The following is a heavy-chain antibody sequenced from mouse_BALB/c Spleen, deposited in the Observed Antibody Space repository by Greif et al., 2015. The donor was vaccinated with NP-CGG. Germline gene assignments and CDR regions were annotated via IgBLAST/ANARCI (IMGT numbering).Heavy chain of an antibody. CDR1: AYTFTSYW. CDR2: IDPSDSYT. CDR3: ASITTATAY. Sequence: GAELVKPGASVKLSCKASAYTFTSYWMHWVKQRPGQGLEWIGEIDPSDSYTNYNQKFKGKATLTVDKSSSTAYMQLSSLTSEDSAVYYCASITTATAYWGQGTLVTVSA. V-gene: IGHV1-69*02. D-gene: IGHD1-2*01. J-gene: IGHJ3*01.